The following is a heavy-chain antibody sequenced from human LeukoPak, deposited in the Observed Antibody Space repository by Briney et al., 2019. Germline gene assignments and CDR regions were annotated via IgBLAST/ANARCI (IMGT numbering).Heavy chain of an antibody. J-gene: IGHJ4*02. CDR1: GASISSGDYH. D-gene: IGHD5-12*01. CDR2: IHDSGST. V-gene: IGHV4-30-4*01. Sequence: SETLSLTCTVSGASISSGDYHWNWIRQPPGKGLEWIGFIHDSGSTYYNPSLKSRVTISVDTSKNQFSLKLSSVTAADTAVYYCARGYSGYRYWGQGTLVTVSS. CDR3: ARGYSGYRY.